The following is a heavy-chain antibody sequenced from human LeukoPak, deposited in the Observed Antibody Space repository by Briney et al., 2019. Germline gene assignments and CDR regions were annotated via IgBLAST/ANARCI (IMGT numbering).Heavy chain of an antibody. Sequence: PSETLSLTCTVSGDSISSSSYYWGWIRQPPGKGLEWIGNIYYSGSTYYNPSLRSRLTISLDTSKNQFSLTLSSVTAADTAVYYCARLQYYYDSNGYYSLYYFDYWGQGTVVTVSS. CDR3: ARLQYYYDSNGYYSLYYFDY. D-gene: IGHD3-22*01. CDR2: IYYSGST. J-gene: IGHJ4*02. CDR1: GDSISSSSYY. V-gene: IGHV4-39*01.